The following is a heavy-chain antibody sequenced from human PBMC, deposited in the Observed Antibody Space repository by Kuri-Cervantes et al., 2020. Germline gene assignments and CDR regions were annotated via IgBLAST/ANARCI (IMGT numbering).Heavy chain of an antibody. CDR3: ARGYSYGYLVDY. D-gene: IGHD5-18*01. Sequence: ASVKVSCKASGYTFTGYYMHWVRQAPGQGLEWMGWINPNSGGTNYAQKFQGRVTMTRDTSISTAYMELSSLRSEDMAVYYCARGYSYGYLVDYWGQGTLVTVSS. J-gene: IGHJ4*02. V-gene: IGHV1-2*02. CDR1: GYTFTGYY. CDR2: INPNSGGT.